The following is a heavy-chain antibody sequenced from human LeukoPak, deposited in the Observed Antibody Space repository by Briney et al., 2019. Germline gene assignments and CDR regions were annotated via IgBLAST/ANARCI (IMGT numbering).Heavy chain of an antibody. V-gene: IGHV3-23*01. CDR1: GFTFSSYA. J-gene: IGHJ4*02. Sequence: GGSLRLSCAASGFTFSSYAMTWVRQAPGKGLEWVSTMSGRGTTYYAESVKGRFTISRDNSKNTLYLQMDSLRAEDTALYYCAKDVTAYCPSGADCWGQGTLVTVSS. D-gene: IGHD3-9*01. CDR3: AKDVTAYCPSGADC. CDR2: MSGRGTT.